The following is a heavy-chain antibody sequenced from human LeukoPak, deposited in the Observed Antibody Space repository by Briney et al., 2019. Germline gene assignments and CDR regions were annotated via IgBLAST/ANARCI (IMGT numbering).Heavy chain of an antibody. V-gene: IGHV1-46*01. J-gene: IGHJ4*02. CDR1: GYTFTSYY. CDR2: INPSGGST. CDR3: ARVLGGARQLPLDY. D-gene: IGHD2-2*01. Sequence: GASVKVSCKASGYTFTSYYMHWVRQAPGQGLEWMGIINPSGGSTSYAQKFQGRVTMTRDTSISTAYMELSRLRSDDTAVYYCARVLGGARQLPLDYWGQGTLVTVSS.